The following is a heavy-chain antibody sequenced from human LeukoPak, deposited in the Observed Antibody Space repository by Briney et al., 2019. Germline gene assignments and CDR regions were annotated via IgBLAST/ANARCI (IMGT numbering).Heavy chain of an antibody. CDR2: ISTSGST. Sequence: PSETLSLTCAVSVASISSYYWSWIRQAPGKGLEWIGYISTSGSTSYNPSLKSRVSISLDTSNNRFSLNLNFVTAADTAVYFCASPRTSYRYTFDYWGPGALVTVSS. CDR1: VASISSYY. D-gene: IGHD5-18*01. CDR3: ASPRTSYRYTFDY. V-gene: IGHV4-4*09. J-gene: IGHJ4*02.